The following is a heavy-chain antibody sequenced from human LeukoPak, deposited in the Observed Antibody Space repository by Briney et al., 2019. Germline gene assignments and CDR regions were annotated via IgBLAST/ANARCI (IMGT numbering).Heavy chain of an antibody. V-gene: IGHV3-48*04. J-gene: IGHJ4*02. D-gene: IGHD5-12*01. CDR2: ISSSSSTI. Sequence: GGSLRLSCAASGFTFSSYSMNWVRQAPGKGLEWVSYISSSSSTIYYADSVKGRFTISRDNAKNSLYLQMNSLRAEDTAVYYCAREGGPYSGYPGDYFDYWGQGTLVTVSS. CDR3: AREGGPYSGYPGDYFDY. CDR1: GFTFSSYS.